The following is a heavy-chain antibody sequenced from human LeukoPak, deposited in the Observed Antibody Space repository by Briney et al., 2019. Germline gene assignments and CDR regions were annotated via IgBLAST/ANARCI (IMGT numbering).Heavy chain of an antibody. CDR1: GFTFSNAW. CDR2: IKSKTDGGTT. J-gene: IGHJ4*02. V-gene: IGHV3-15*01. D-gene: IGHD2-15*01. CDR3: ARDSTWRGYDY. Sequence: GGSLRLSCAASGFTFSNAWMSWVRQAPGKGLEWVGRIKSKTDGGTTDYAAPVKGRFTISRDDSKNTLYLQMNSLRAEDTAVYYCARDSTWRGYDYWGQGTLVTVSS.